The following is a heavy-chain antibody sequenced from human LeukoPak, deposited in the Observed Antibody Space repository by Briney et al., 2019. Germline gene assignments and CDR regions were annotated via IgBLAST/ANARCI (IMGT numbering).Heavy chain of an antibody. D-gene: IGHD6-19*01. V-gene: IGHV3-7*01. CDR2: IKQDGSEK. CDR1: GFTFSSYW. CDR3: ARVSSLAVAGFFDY. J-gene: IGHJ4*02. Sequence: GGSLRLSCAASGFTFSSYWMNWVLQAPGKGLEWVANIKQDGSEKDYVDSVKGRFTTSRDNAKNSLYLQMNSLRAEDTAVYYCARVSSLAVAGFFDYWGQGILVTVSS.